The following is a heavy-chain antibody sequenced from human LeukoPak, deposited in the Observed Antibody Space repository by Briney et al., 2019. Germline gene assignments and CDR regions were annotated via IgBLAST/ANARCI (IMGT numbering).Heavy chain of an antibody. J-gene: IGHJ3*02. Sequence: GASVKVSCKASGYTFTSHYMHWVRQAPGQQSEWMGIINPSGGSTNYAQKLQGRVTMTRDTSTSTVYMELSGLRSEDTAVYYCARSNYDFWSGYSSDAFDSWGQGTMVTVSS. D-gene: IGHD3-3*01. CDR2: INPSGGST. V-gene: IGHV1-46*01. CDR3: ARSNYDFWSGYSSDAFDS. CDR1: GYTFTSHY.